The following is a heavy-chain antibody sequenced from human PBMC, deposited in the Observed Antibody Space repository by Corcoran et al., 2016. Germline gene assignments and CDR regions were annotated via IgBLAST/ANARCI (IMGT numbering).Heavy chain of an antibody. Sequence: EVQVADSGGDLVAPGRSLRLSCIGSGFTFANHAISWFRRAPGKGLEWVSFIRTKSHGGATQYAASVKGRFTISRDDSKSIAYLQMDSLTTEDTAVYYCTIDNGWLQWDYWGQGTLVTVSS. CDR1: GFTFANHA. V-gene: IGHV3-49*03. CDR3: TIDNGWLQWDY. CDR2: IRTKSHGGAT. D-gene: IGHD2-8*01. J-gene: IGHJ4*02.